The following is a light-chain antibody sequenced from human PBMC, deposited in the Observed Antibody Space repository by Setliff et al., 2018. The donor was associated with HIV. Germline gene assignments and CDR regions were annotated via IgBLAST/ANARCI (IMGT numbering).Light chain of an antibody. V-gene: IGLV2-23*02. J-gene: IGLJ1*01. CDR1: SSDVGSYSL. CDR2: EVS. Sequence: QSVLTQPASVSGSPGQSITISCTGTSSDVGSYSLVSWYQQHPGKAPKLMICEVSKRPSGVSNRFSGSKSGNTASLTISGLQAEDEADYYCCSYAGTSTYVFGTGTKVTVL. CDR3: CSYAGTSTYV.